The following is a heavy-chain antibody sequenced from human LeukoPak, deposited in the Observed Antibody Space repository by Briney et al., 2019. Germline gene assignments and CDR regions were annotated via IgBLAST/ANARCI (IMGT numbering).Heavy chain of an antibody. Sequence: GASVKVSCKASGGTFSSYAISWVRQAPGQGLEWMGGIIPIFGTANYAQKFQGRVTMTRDTSTSTVYMELSSLRSEDTAVYYCASNYDSSGPLDYWGQGTLVTVSS. D-gene: IGHD3-22*01. CDR2: IIPIFGTA. CDR3: ASNYDSSGPLDY. J-gene: IGHJ4*02. V-gene: IGHV1-69*05. CDR1: GGTFSSYA.